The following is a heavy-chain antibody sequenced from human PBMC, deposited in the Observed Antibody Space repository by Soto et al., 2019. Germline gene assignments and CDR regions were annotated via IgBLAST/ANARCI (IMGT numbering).Heavy chain of an antibody. CDR2: IYYSGST. J-gene: IGHJ5*02. CDR3: ESDRGYCSGGSCYSGVWFDP. Sequence: SETLSLTCTVSGGSISSYYWSWIRQPPGKGLEWIGYIYYSGSTNYNPTLKSRVTISVDTYKNQFSLKLSSVIAADTAVYYCESDRGYCSGGSCYSGVWFDPWGQGTLVTVSS. CDR1: GGSISSYY. V-gene: IGHV4-59*01. D-gene: IGHD2-15*01.